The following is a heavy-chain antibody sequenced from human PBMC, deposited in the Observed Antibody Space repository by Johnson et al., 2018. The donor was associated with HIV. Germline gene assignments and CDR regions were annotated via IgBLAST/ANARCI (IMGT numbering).Heavy chain of an antibody. J-gene: IGHJ3*02. CDR1: GFTVSSNY. CDR3: SRKRWEPLDAVDI. D-gene: IGHD1-26*01. V-gene: IGHV3-53*01. Sequence: EVQLVESGGGLIQPGGSLRLSCAASGFTVSSNYMSWVRQAPGKGLEWVSVIYSGGKTYYADSVKGRFTISRDNSKNTLYLQMNSLRAEDTAVYYCSRKRWEPLDAVDIWGQGTIVTVSS. CDR2: IYSGGKT.